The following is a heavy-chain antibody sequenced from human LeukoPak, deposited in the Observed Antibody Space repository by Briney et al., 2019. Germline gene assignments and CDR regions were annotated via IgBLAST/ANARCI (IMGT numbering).Heavy chain of an antibody. CDR3: ARDRDSSSHYFDY. V-gene: IGHV3-33*05. J-gene: IGHJ4*02. CDR1: GFTFSSYV. Sequence: GGSLRLSCETAGFTFSSYVMHWVRQAPGKGLEWVGVILYDGSDSYYTDSVKGRFTLSRDNSKNTLYLQMNSLRAEDTAVYFCARDRDSSSHYFDYWGQGALVTVSS. D-gene: IGHD6-6*01. CDR2: ILYDGSDS.